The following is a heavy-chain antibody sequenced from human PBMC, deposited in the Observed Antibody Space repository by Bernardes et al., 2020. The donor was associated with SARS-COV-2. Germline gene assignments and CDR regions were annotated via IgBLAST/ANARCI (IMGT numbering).Heavy chain of an antibody. J-gene: IGHJ4*02. CDR1: GFTFSNYA. V-gene: IGHV3-23*01. Sequence: LRISCAASGFTFSNYAMSWVRQAPGKGLEWVSAISGSGGSTYYADSVKGRFTISRDNSKNTLYLQMNSLRAEDTAVYYCAKDRGYYDSSGYYPLWGQGTLVTVSS. CDR3: AKDRGYYDSSGYYPL. D-gene: IGHD3-22*01. CDR2: ISGSGGST.